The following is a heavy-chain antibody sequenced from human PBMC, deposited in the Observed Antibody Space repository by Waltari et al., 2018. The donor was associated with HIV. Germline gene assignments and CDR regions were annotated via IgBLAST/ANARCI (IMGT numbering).Heavy chain of an antibody. Sequence: EAQLVESGGGLVQPGGSLRLSCAASGFTFGSYWMSWVRQAPGKGLEWVANIKQDGSEKYYVDSVNGRFTISRDNAENSLYLQMNSLRAEDTAVYYCARGGFYGSGSKVNWGQGTLVTVSS. V-gene: IGHV3-7*04. CDR1: GFTFGSYW. J-gene: IGHJ4*02. CDR3: ARGGFYGSGSKVN. D-gene: IGHD3-10*01. CDR2: IKQDGSEK.